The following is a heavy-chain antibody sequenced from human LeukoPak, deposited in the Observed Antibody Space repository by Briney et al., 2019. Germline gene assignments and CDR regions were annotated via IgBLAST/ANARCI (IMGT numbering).Heavy chain of an antibody. D-gene: IGHD1-1*01. Sequence: ASVNVSCKASRYRFSSSGITWVRQAPGQGPEWMGWISTVKGNSRYAQNFQGRVTLTTATSTNTAHLELMSLRADDTAIYDCARFWDSDNCWGAFDIWGQGTMVTVSS. V-gene: IGHV1-18*01. CDR1: RYRFSSSG. J-gene: IGHJ3*02. CDR2: ISTVKGNS. CDR3: ARFWDSDNCWGAFDI.